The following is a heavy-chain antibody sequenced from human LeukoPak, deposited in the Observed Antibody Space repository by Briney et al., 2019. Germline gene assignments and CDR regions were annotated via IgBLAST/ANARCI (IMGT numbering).Heavy chain of an antibody. CDR1: GGSFSGYY. Sequence: SETLSLTCAVYGGSFSGYYWSWIRQPPGKGLEWIGEINHSGSTNYNPSLKSRVTISVDTSKNQFSLKLSSVTAADTAVYYCARILKGITMVRGVISSPFEYWGQGTLVTVSS. CDR2: INHSGST. D-gene: IGHD3-10*01. J-gene: IGHJ4*02. CDR3: ARILKGITMVRGVISSPFEY. V-gene: IGHV4-34*01.